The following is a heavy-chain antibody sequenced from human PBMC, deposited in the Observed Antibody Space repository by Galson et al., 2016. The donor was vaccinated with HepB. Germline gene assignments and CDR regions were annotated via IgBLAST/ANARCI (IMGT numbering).Heavy chain of an antibody. CDR1: GFTVGNTY. V-gene: IGHV3-66*02. CDR2: IFSGGTT. Sequence: SLRLSCAASGFTVGNTYMAWVRHFPGKGLEGVAVIFSGGTTFYADSAQGRFTISRDDSRNTLYLQMRSLRPEDTAFYYCARDSGYNEHGGFDNWGQGTLVTVSS. J-gene: IGHJ4*02. CDR3: ARDSGYNEHGGFDN. D-gene: IGHD5-24*01.